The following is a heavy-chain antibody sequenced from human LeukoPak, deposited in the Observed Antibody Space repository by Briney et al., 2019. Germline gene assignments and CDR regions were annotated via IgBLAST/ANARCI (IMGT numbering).Heavy chain of an antibody. V-gene: IGHV4-39*01. Sequence: SEALSLTCTVSGGSIRSSYYYWGWIRQPPGKGLEWIGSIYDSGSTYYNPSLKSRVTISVDTSKNQFSLKPSSVTAADTAVYYCARGGAFWSGRNWFDPWGQGTLVTVSS. CDR2: IYDSGST. CDR3: ARGGAFWSGRNWFDP. CDR1: GGSIRSSYYY. D-gene: IGHD3-3*01. J-gene: IGHJ5*02.